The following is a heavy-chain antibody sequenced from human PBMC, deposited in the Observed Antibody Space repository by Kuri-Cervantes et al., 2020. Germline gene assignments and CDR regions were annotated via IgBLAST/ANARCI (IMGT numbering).Heavy chain of an antibody. V-gene: IGHV4-4*07. D-gene: IGHD1-14*01. CDR1: GGSISSYY. J-gene: IGHJ4*02. Sequence: SETLSLTCTVSGGSISSYYWTWIRQSTGKGLEWIGRIYTSGSTDYNPSLKSRVTISIDKSKNQFSLKVRSVTAADTAIYYCARTRWFRGEPAGFDYWGQGTLVTVSS. CDR3: ARTRWFRGEPAGFDY. CDR2: IYTSGST.